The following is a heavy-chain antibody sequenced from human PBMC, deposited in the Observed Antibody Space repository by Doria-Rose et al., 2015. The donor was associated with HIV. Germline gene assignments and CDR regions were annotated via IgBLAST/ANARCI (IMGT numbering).Heavy chain of an antibody. D-gene: IGHD6-13*01. CDR1: GVSLSSPGMG. CDR2: IFSDDAG. CDR3: ARIKSSRWYHKYYFDF. V-gene: IGHV2-26*01. Sequence: ESGPVLVKPTETLTLTCTVSGVSLSSPGMGVSWIRQPPGKALEWLAYIFSDDAGSYHTSLKSRLTISRRTSKSQLVLTMTDMDPVDTATYYCARIKSSRWYHKYYFDFWGQGTLVIVSA. J-gene: IGHJ4*02.